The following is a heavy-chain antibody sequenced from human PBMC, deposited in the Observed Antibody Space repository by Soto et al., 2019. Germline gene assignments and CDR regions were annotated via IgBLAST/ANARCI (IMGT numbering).Heavy chain of an antibody. Sequence: EVQLVESGGGLVRPGGSVRLSCAASGFAVGSNYMSWVRQAPRKGLEWVSLIYIGGGTHYADSVKGRFTISRDNSKNTLYLQMNSLRAEDTAVYHCTRGFCNSSSCYANWFDPWGQGTLVTVSS. CDR2: IYIGGGT. D-gene: IGHD2-2*01. CDR1: GFAVGSNY. V-gene: IGHV3-66*01. CDR3: TRGFCNSSSCYANWFDP. J-gene: IGHJ5*02.